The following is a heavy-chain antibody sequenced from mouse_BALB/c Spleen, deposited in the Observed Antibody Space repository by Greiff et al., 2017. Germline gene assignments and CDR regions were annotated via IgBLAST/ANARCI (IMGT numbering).Heavy chain of an antibody. D-gene: IGHD2-3*01. J-gene: IGHJ3*01. CDR2: INPDSSTI. V-gene: IGHV4-1*02. Sequence: EVQLVESGGGLVQPGGSLKLSCAASGFDFSRYWMSWVRQAPGKGLEWIGEINPDSSTINYTPSLKDKFIISRDNAKNTLYLQMSKVRSEDTALYYCARLYDGYYGGFAYWGQGTLVTVSA. CDR1: GFDFSRYW. CDR3: ARLYDGYYGGFAY.